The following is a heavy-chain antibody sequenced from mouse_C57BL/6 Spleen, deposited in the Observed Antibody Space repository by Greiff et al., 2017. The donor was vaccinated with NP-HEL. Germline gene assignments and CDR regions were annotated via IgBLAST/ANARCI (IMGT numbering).Heavy chain of an antibody. J-gene: IGHJ2*01. Sequence: EVQRVESGGGLVKPGGSLKLSCAASGFTFSSYAMSWVRQTPEKRLEWVATISDGGSYTYYPDNVKGRFTISRDNAKNNLYLQMSHLKSEDTAMYYCARVYDGYHFYFDYWGQGTTLTVSS. CDR1: GFTFSSYA. CDR3: ARVYDGYHFYFDY. D-gene: IGHD2-3*01. CDR2: ISDGGSYT. V-gene: IGHV5-4*01.